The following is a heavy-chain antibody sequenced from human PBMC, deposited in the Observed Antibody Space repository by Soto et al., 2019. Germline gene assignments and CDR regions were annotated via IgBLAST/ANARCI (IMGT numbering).Heavy chain of an antibody. D-gene: IGHD4-4*01. V-gene: IGHV3-23*01. CDR3: AKRTRLHFDY. J-gene: IGHJ4*02. CDR1: GFTFSSYA. Sequence: GGSLRLSCAASGFTFSSYAMSWFRQAPGRGLEWVSAISGSGGSTYYADSVKGRFTISRDNSKNTLYLQMNSLRAEDTAVYYCAKRTRLHFDYWGQGTLVTVSS. CDR2: ISGSGGST.